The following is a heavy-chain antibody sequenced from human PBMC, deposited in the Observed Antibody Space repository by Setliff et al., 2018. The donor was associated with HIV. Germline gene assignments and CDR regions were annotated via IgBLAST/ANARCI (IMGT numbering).Heavy chain of an antibody. J-gene: IGHJ4*02. CDR1: GYTFTDYA. CDR3: ARVRNWSDY. CDR2: INTNTGNP. V-gene: IGHV7-4-1*02. Sequence: ASVKVSCKASGYTFTDYAMNWVRQAPGQGLEWMGWINTNTGNPTYAHGFTGRFVFSLDTSVSTAYLQITSLKAEDTGVYYCARVRNWSDYWGQGTLVTVSS.